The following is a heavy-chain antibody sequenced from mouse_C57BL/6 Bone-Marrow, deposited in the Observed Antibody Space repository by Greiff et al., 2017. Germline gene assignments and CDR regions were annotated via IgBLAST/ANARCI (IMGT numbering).Heavy chain of an antibody. CDR1: GFTFSSYG. CDR2: ISSGGSYT. J-gene: IGHJ1*03. CDR3: ARRGDGRDWYFDV. V-gene: IGHV5-6*01. Sequence: VQLQQSGGDLVKPGGSLKLSCAASGFTFSSYGMSWVRQTPDTRLEWVATISSGGSYTYYPDSVKGRFTISRDNAKNTLYLQMSSLKSEDTAMYDCARRGDGRDWYFDVWGTGTTVTVSS.